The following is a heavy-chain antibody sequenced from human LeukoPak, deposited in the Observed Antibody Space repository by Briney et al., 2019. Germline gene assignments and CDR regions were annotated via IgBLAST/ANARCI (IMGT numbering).Heavy chain of an antibody. D-gene: IGHD1-1*01. CDR1: GGSFSSYY. Sequence: SETLSLTCAVYGGSFSSYYWSWIRQPPGKGLEWIGYIYYSGSTNYNPSLKSRVTISVDTSKNQFSLKLSSVTAADTAVYYCAREAGGTGVYFDYWGQGTLVTVSS. J-gene: IGHJ4*02. V-gene: IGHV4-59*01. CDR2: IYYSGST. CDR3: AREAGGTGVYFDY.